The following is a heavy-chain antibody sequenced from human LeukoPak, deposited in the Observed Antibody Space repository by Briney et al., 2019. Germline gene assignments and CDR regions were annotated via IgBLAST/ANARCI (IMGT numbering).Heavy chain of an antibody. D-gene: IGHD2-2*01. J-gene: IGHJ4*02. Sequence: PSETLSLTCAVSGYAISSGLYWGWIRQPPGKGLEWIGSIYHSGFTYYNPSLKSRVTISVDTSKNQFSLELSSVTAADTAVYYCARVHCSSSSCYLYDYWGQGTLVTVSS. CDR1: GYAISSGLY. V-gene: IGHV4-38-2*01. CDR2: IYHSGFT. CDR3: ARVHCSSSSCYLYDY.